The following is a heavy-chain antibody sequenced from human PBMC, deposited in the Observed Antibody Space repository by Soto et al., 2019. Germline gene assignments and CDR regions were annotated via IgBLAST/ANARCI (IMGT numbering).Heavy chain of an antibody. D-gene: IGHD6-13*01. CDR2: ISSSSSTI. Sequence: GGSLRLSCAASGFTFSSYSMNWVRQAPGKGLEWVSYISSSSSTIYYADSVKGRFTISRDNAKNSLYLQMNSLRAEDTAVYYCARDLGSSWYPEYFQHWGQGTLVTVSS. J-gene: IGHJ1*01. CDR3: ARDLGSSWYPEYFQH. V-gene: IGHV3-48*01. CDR1: GFTFSSYS.